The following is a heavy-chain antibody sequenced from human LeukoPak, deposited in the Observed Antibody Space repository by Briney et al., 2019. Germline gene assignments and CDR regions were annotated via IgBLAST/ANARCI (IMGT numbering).Heavy chain of an antibody. CDR1: GYTFTGYY. D-gene: IGHD2-2*01. CDR2: INPNSGGT. Sequence: ASVKVSCKASGYTFTGYYMHWVRQAPGQGLEWMGWINPNSGGTNYAQKFQGRVTMTRDTSISTAYMELSRLRSDDTAVYYCAVRGTLYCSSTRCYLWWGQGTLVTVSS. J-gene: IGHJ4*02. V-gene: IGHV1-2*02. CDR3: AVRGTLYCSSTRCYLW.